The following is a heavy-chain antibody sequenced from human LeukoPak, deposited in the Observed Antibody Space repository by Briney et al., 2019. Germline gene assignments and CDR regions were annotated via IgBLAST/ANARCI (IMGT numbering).Heavy chain of an antibody. CDR3: ARDFYGDDGHHPFDY. J-gene: IGHJ4*02. CDR1: GGSISNYY. Sequence: SETLSLTCSVSGGSISNYYWNWLRQPAGKGLEWIGRIYASGSTNYNPSLKSRVTISMDKSKNHFSLNLKSVTAADTAFYYCARDFYGDDGHHPFDYWGQGIQVIVSS. D-gene: IGHD2/OR15-2a*01. CDR2: IYASGST. V-gene: IGHV4-4*07.